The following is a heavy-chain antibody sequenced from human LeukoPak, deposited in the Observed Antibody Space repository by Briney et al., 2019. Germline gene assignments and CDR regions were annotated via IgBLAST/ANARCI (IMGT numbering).Heavy chain of an antibody. Sequence: SETLSLTCTVSGGSISSYYWSWIRQPAGKGLEWIGRIYTSGSTNYNPSLKSRVTMSVDTSKNQFSLKLSSVTAADTAVYYCASAPIAVAGAPNWFDPWGQGTLVTVSS. CDR1: GGSISSYY. D-gene: IGHD6-19*01. CDR3: ASAPIAVAGAPNWFDP. CDR2: IYTSGST. V-gene: IGHV4-4*07. J-gene: IGHJ5*02.